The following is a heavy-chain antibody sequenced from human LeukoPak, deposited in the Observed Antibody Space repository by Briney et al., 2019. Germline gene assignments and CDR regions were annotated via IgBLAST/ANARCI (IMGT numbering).Heavy chain of an antibody. V-gene: IGHV3-23*01. CDR3: AKDWAYSSSWFDY. J-gene: IGHJ4*02. CDR2: ISGSGGST. CDR1: GFTFSSYA. Sequence: PGGSLRLSCAASGFTFSSYAMSWVRQAPGKGLEWVSAISGSGGSTYYAASVKGRFTISRDNSKNTLYLQMNSLRAEDTAVYYCAKDWAYSSSWFDYWGQGTLVTVSS. D-gene: IGHD6-13*01.